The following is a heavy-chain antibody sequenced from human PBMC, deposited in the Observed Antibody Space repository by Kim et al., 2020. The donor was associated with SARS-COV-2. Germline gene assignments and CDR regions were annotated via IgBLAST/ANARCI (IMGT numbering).Heavy chain of an antibody. CDR2: IVPMFRTP. J-gene: IGHJ4*02. Sequence: SVKVSCKSFGGSFSDYPITWVRQAPGQGLEWMGEIVPMFRTPNFAQKFQGRVTITADRSTTTVYMEMDSLTSEDMAIYFCARGSLAQRHCDTPRPFYFDFWGQGTLVTVPS. D-gene: IGHD2-21*01. CDR3: ARGSLAQRHCDTPRPFYFDF. CDR1: GGSFSDYP. V-gene: IGHV1-69*06.